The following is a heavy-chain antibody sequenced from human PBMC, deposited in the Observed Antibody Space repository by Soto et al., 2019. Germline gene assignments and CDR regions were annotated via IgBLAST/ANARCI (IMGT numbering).Heavy chain of an antibody. D-gene: IGHD3-22*01. CDR2: ISPYDGNT. J-gene: IGHJ6*02. Sequence: ASVKVSCKASGYSFSSYGINWVRQAPGQGLEWLGWISPYDGNTKYAQILQGRVSMTTDTSTKTAYMEVRSLRSDDTAVYYCARGGYYDSSGSRNYHYYGMDVWGQGTTVTVSS. CDR3: ARGGYYDSSGSRNYHYYGMDV. V-gene: IGHV1-18*01. CDR1: GYSFSSYG.